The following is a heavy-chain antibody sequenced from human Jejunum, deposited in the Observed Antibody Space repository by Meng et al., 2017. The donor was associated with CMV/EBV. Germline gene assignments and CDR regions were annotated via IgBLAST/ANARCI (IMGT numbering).Heavy chain of an antibody. V-gene: IGHV3-23*01. J-gene: IGHJ4*02. D-gene: IGHD2-15*01. CDR3: AKHPSVVVVSSAASEPDY. CDR2: ISGSGGST. Sequence: GSYGMSWVRQAPGKGLEWVSGISGSGGSTYYADSVKGRFTISRDNPKNTLYLQMNSLRAEDTAVYYCAKHPSVVVVSSAASEPDYWGQGTLVTVSS. CDR1: GSYG.